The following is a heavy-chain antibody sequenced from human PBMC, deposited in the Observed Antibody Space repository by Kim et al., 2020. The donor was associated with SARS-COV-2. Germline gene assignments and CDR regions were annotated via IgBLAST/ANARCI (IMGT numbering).Heavy chain of an antibody. D-gene: IGHD3-22*01. CDR1: GGSISSGSYY. V-gene: IGHV4-61*02. Sequence: SETLSLTCTVSGGSISSGSYYWSWIRQPAGKGLEWIGRIYTSGSTNYNPSLKSRVTISVDTSKNQFSLKLSSVTAADTAVYYCARGNRITMMGAWFDPWGQGTLVTVSS. CDR2: IYTSGST. CDR3: ARGNRITMMGAWFDP. J-gene: IGHJ5*02.